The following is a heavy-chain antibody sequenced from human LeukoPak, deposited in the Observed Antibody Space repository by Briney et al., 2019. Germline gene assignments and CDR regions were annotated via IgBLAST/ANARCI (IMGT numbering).Heavy chain of an antibody. V-gene: IGHV1-18*01. Sequence: ASVKVSCKASGYTFTSYGISWVRQAPGQGLEWMGWISAYNGNTNYAQKLQGRVTMTTDTSTSTAYMELRSLRSDDTAVYYCARDSLYGSGSYLPDYWGQGNLVTVSS. CDR3: ARDSLYGSGSYLPDY. CDR1: GYTFTSYG. D-gene: IGHD3-10*01. CDR2: ISAYNGNT. J-gene: IGHJ4*02.